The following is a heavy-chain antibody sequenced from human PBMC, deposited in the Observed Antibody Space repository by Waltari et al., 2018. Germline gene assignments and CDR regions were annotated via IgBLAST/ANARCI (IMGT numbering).Heavy chain of an antibody. Sequence: QVQLQESGPGLVKPSQTLSPTCTVSGCSISSGGYYWGWIRQHPGKGLEWIGYIYYSGSTYYNPSLKSRVTISVDTSKNQFSLKLSSVTAADTAVYYCARESGDSNYFDYWGQGTLVTVSS. CDR1: GCSISSGGYY. D-gene: IGHD4-4*01. V-gene: IGHV4-31*03. CDR3: ARESGDSNYFDY. CDR2: IYYSGST. J-gene: IGHJ4*02.